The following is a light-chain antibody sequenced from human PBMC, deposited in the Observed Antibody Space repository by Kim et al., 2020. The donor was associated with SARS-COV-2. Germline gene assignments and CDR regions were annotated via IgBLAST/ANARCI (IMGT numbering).Light chain of an antibody. CDR2: GAS. CDR3: QQTFSTPYS. CDR1: QSDCIN. V-gene: IGKV1-39*01. Sequence: DIEMTQSPSALSASVGDRVTITCRATQSDCINLNWYQQRPGKAPRLLIYGASTLQSGVPSRFSGSGSGTGFTLTISSLQPEDFAIYYCQQTFSTPYSFGQETKLEI. J-gene: IGKJ2*03.